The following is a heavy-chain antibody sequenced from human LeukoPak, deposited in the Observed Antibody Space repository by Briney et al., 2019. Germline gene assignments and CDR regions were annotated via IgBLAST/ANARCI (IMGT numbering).Heavy chain of an antibody. J-gene: IGHJ4*02. D-gene: IGHD3-10*01. V-gene: IGHV3-7*01. Sequence: GGSLRLSCAASGFTFSSYWMSWVRQAPGKGLEWVANIKQDGSEKYYVDSVKGRFTISRDNAKNSLYLQMNSLRAEDTAVYYCARETSYYYGSGSPERGYWGQGTLVTVSA. CDR1: GFTFSSYW. CDR3: ARETSYYYGSGSPERGY. CDR2: IKQDGSEK.